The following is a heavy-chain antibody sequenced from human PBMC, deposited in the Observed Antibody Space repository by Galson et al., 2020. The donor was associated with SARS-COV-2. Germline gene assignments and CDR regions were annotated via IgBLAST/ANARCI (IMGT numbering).Heavy chain of an antibody. CDR1: GGSISSGGYY. D-gene: IGHD5-12*01. CDR3: ARSVEMATIRPGWFDP. V-gene: IGHV4-31*03. J-gene: IGHJ5*02. CDR2: IYYSGST. Sequence: SETLSLTCTVSGGSISSGGYYWSWIRQHPGKGLEWIGYIYYSGSTYYNPSLKSRVTISVDTSKNQFSLKLSSVTAADTAVYYCARSVEMATIRPGWFDPWGQGTLVTVSS.